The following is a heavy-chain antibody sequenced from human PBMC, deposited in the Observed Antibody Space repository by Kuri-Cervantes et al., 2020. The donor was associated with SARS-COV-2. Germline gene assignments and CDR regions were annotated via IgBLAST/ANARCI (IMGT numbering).Heavy chain of an antibody. Sequence: APVKVSCKASGYTFIDYHMHWVRQAPGQGLKWMGWINPNGGGTNYAQKFQGRVTMTSDTSIDTAYMELSGLRSDDTAVYYCARGAVGATSLGAFDIWGQGTMVTVSS. D-gene: IGHD1-26*01. V-gene: IGHV1-2*02. J-gene: IGHJ3*02. CDR2: INPNGGGT. CDR3: ARGAVGATSLGAFDI. CDR1: GYTFIDYH.